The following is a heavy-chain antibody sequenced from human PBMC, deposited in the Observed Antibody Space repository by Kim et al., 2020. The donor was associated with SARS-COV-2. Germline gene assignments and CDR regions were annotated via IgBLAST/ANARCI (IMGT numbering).Heavy chain of an antibody. Sequence: RFTIARDNAKNALYLQMNSLRAEDTAVYYCARAPEEATVGYYYYYYGMDVWGQGTTVTVSS. CDR3: ARAPEEATVGYYYYYYGMDV. J-gene: IGHJ6*02. V-gene: IGHV3-11*06. D-gene: IGHD4-4*01.